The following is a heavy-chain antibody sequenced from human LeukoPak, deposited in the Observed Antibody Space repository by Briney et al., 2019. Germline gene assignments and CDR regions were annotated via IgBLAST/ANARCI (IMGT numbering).Heavy chain of an antibody. D-gene: IGHD6-19*01. CDR1: GGTFSSYA. CDR2: IIPILGIA. J-gene: IGHJ5*02. CDR3: AREEASGSYSSGFRGWFDP. V-gene: IGHV1-69*04. Sequence: GASVKVSCKASGGTFSSYAISWVRQAPGQGPEWMGRIIPILGIANYAQKFQGRVTITADKSTSTAYMELSSLRSEDTAVYYCAREEASGSYSSGFRGWFDPWGQGTLVTVSS.